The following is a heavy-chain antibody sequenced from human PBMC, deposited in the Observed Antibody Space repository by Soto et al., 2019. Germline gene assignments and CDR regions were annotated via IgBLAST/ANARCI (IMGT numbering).Heavy chain of an antibody. CDR1: GYTFTSYG. J-gene: IGHJ4*02. V-gene: IGHV1-18*04. D-gene: IGHD3-22*01. CDR3: ARVRDYYDSSGDPYLDY. Sequence: SSVKASCKASGYTFTSYGISWVRQAPGQGLEWMGWISAYNGNTNYAQKLQGRVTMTTDTSTSTAYMELRSLRSDDTAGDYCARVRDYYDSSGDPYLDYCGQGTPVTVSA. CDR2: ISAYNGNT.